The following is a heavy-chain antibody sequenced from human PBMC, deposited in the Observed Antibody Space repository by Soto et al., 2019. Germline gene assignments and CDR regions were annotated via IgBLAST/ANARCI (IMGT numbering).Heavy chain of an antibody. CDR2: INHSGST. CDR1: GGSFSGYY. CDR3: ARERRYDSSGYYARPIDY. D-gene: IGHD3-22*01. J-gene: IGHJ4*02. V-gene: IGHV4-34*01. Sequence: SETLSLTCTVYGGSFSGYYWIWIRQPPGKGLEWIGEINHSGSTNYNPSLTSRVTISVDTSKNQFSLKLSSVTAADTAVYYCARERRYDSSGYYARPIDYWGQGTLVTVSS.